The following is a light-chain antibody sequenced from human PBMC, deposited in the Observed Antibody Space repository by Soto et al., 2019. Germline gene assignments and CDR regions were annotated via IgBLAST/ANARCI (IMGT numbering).Light chain of an antibody. CDR2: DTS. V-gene: IGKV3-20*01. J-gene: IGKJ5*01. Sequence: EIVLTQSPGTLSLSPGERSTLSCRASQSLTTSSIAWYPLKPGQAPRXXIYDTSSRATGIPDRFSGSGSGTDLTITITRLEPEDFAVVYCQQYGTSEIIFGQGTRLEIK. CDR1: QSLTTSS. CDR3: QQYGTSEII.